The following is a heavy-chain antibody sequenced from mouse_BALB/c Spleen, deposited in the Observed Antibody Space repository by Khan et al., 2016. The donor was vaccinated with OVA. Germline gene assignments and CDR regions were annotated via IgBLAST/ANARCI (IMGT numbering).Heavy chain of an antibody. V-gene: IGHV1-26*01. CDR2: VNPNTGNT. CDR1: GYSFTGYY. CDR3: ARGYDFFAY. D-gene: IGHD2-14*01. J-gene: IGHJ3*01. Sequence: VQLQQSGPDLVKPGASVKMSCKASGYSFTGYYMNWVKQSHGKSIECIGRVNPNTGNTNYNQKFRGKAILIVDTSSSTAYMELRSLTSEDSAVYYCARGYDFFAYWGQGTLVTVSA.